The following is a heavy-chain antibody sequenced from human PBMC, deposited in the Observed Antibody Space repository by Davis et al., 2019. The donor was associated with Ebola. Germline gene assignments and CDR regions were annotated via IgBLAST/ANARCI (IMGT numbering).Heavy chain of an antibody. CDR3: ARDKTSYVYYYYGMDV. CDR1: GGTFSSYA. CDR2: IIPIFGTA. Sequence: SVKVSCKASGGTFSSYAISWVRQAPGQGLEWMGGIIPIFGTANYAQKFQGRVTITADESTSTAYMELSSPRSEDTAVYYCARDKTSYVYYYYGMDVWGQGTTVTVSS. D-gene: IGHD3-16*01. V-gene: IGHV1-69*13. J-gene: IGHJ6*02.